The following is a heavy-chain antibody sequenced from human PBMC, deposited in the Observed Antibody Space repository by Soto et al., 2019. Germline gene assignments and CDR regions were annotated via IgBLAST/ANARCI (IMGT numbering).Heavy chain of an antibody. CDR2: ISAYNGNT. D-gene: IGHD6-19*01. Sequence: GASVEVSSKASCYTFTSYGISWVRQAPGQGLARMGWISAYNGNTHYAQKRQGRVTMTTDTSTSTAYVELRSLRSDDTAVYYCASFLILAVAGGGYYYYGMDVCRQGTTVTVSS. V-gene: IGHV1-18*01. J-gene: IGHJ6*02. CDR3: ASFLILAVAGGGYYYYGMDV. CDR1: CYTFTSYG.